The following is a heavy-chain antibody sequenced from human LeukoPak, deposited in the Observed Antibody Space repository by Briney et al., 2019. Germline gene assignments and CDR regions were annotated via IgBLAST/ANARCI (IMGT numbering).Heavy chain of an antibody. CDR2: IYSGGST. CDR3: ARVVADYVWGSYRPCFFDY. V-gene: IGHV3-66*01. J-gene: IGHJ4*02. Sequence: GGSLRLSCAASGFTVSSNYMSWVRQAPGKGLEWVSVIYSGGSTYYADSVKGRFTISRDNSKNTLYLQMNSLRAEDTAVYYCARVVADYVWGSYRPCFFDYWGQGTLVTVFS. D-gene: IGHD3-16*02. CDR1: GFTVSSNY.